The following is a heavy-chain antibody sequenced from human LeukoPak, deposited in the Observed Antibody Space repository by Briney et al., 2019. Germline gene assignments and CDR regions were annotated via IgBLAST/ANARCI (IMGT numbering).Heavy chain of an antibody. CDR2: INHSGST. CDR3: ATLPGMATIDY. J-gene: IGHJ4*02. Sequence: SETLSLTCAVYGGSFSGYYWSWIRQPPGKGLEWIGEINHSGSTNYNPSLKSRVTISVDTSKNQFSLKLSSVTAADTAVYYCATLPGMATIDYWGQGTLVTVSS. D-gene: IGHD5-24*01. V-gene: IGHV4-34*01. CDR1: GGSFSGYY.